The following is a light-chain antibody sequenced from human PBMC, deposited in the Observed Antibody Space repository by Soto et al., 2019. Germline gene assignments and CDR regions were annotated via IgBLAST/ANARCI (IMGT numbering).Light chain of an antibody. V-gene: IGKV1-5*03. J-gene: IGKJ2*01. Sequence: DIQMTQSPSTLSASVGDRVTITCRASQSISSWLAWYQQKPGKAPYLLIYKASSLQSGVPSRFSGSGSGTEFTRTISRLQPDDFATYYCQQYDSYPMYTFGQGTKLEIK. CDR3: QQYDSYPMYT. CDR1: QSISSW. CDR2: KAS.